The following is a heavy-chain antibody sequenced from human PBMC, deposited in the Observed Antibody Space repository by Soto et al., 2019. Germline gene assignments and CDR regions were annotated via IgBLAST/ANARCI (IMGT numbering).Heavy chain of an antibody. V-gene: IGHV1-69*12. CDR1: GGTFSSYA. CDR3: ARHPVSVSYAYYYGMDV. D-gene: IGHD1-26*01. J-gene: IGHJ6*02. Sequence: QVQLVQSGAEVKKPGSSVKVSCKASGGTFSSYAISWVRQAPGQGLEWMGGIIPIFGTANYAQKFQGRVTITADESTSTAYMELSSLISDDTAVYYCARHPVSVSYAYYYGMDVCGQGTTVTGSS. CDR2: IIPIFGTA.